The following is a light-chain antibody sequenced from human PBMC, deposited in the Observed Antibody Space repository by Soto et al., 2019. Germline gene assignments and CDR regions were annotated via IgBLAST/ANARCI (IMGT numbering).Light chain of an antibody. V-gene: IGLV1-44*01. CDR1: SSNIGSHT. CDR3: AAWDDGLNGVV. J-gene: IGLJ2*01. CDR2: SNT. Sequence: QSVLTQPPSASGTPGQTIAISRSGGSSNIGSHTVNWYQQLPGTAPRLLIYSNTQRPSGVPDRFSGSKSGTSASLAISGLQSEYEGDYYCAAWDDGLNGVVFGGGTKLTVL.